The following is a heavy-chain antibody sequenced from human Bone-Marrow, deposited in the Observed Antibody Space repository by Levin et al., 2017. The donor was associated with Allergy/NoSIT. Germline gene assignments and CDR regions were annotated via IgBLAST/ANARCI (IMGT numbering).Heavy chain of an antibody. CDR3: AKGAPEYYDSSGYYRTPDYYYVLDV. V-gene: IGHV3-30*18. CDR2: ISYDGSNK. CDR1: GFTFSSFG. D-gene: IGHD3-22*01. Sequence: AGGSLRLSCGASGFTFSSFGLHWVRQAPGKGLEWVAVISYDGSNKYYADSVKGRFTISRDNSRNTLYLQMNSLRADDTAVYYCAKGAPEYYDSSGYYRTPDYYYVLDVWGQGTTVTVSS. J-gene: IGHJ6*02.